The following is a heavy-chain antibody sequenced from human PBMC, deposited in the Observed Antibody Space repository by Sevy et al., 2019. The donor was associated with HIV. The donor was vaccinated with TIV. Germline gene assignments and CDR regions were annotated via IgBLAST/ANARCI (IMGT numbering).Heavy chain of an antibody. D-gene: IGHD3-22*01. V-gene: IGHV1-18*01. CDR1: GYTFTSYG. Sequence: ASVKVSCKASGYTFTSYGISWVRQAPGQGLEWMGWISAYNGNTNYAQKLQGRVTMTTDTSTSTAYMELRSLRSDDTAVYYCAATKDYYESSGPPFDYWGQGTLVTVSS. CDR3: AATKDYYESSGPPFDY. J-gene: IGHJ4*02. CDR2: ISAYNGNT.